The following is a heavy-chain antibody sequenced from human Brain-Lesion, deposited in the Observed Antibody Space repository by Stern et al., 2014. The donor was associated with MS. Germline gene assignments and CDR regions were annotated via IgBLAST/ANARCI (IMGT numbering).Heavy chain of an antibody. V-gene: IGHV4-39*01. J-gene: IGHJ5*02. D-gene: IGHD2-15*01. Sequence: QVQLQQSGPGLVKPSETLSLTCTVAGGSVSSTSYAWAWIRQPPGKGLEWIGTIYYSGNTYYSQSLKSRLTISLDKSKNQFSLPLRFGTAADTAVYYCAGEEDIRYCSGGSCTGNWFDPWGQGTLVTVSS. CDR2: IYYSGNT. CDR1: GGSVSSTSYA. CDR3: AGEEDIRYCSGGSCTGNWFDP.